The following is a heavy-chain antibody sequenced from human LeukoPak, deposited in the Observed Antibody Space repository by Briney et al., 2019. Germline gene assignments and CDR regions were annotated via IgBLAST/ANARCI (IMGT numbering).Heavy chain of an antibody. CDR2: IYHGGST. CDR3: ARSRASSGYYFVY. V-gene: IGHV4-30-2*01. J-gene: IGHJ4*02. D-gene: IGHD6-13*01. CDR1: GGSISSGGYS. Sequence: PQTLSLTCAVSGGSISSGGYSWSWLRQTPGKGLEWFEYIYHGGSTYYNPSLKSLVTISVVRSKHQFSLRLSSVTAADTAVYFCARSRASSGYYFVYWGQGTLVTVSS.